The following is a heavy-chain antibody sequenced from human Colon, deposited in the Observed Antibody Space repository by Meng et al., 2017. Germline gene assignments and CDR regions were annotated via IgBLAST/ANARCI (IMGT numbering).Heavy chain of an antibody. CDR1: GFTFDDYA. Sequence: SLKISCAASGFTFDDYAMHWVRQAPGKGLEWVSGISWNSGSIGYADSVKGRFTISRDNAKNSLYLQMNSLRAEDTALYYCAKDTGTTVTTVVVDYWGQGTLVTVSS. D-gene: IGHD4-17*01. CDR2: ISWNSGSI. V-gene: IGHV3-9*01. J-gene: IGHJ4*02. CDR3: AKDTGTTVTTVVVDY.